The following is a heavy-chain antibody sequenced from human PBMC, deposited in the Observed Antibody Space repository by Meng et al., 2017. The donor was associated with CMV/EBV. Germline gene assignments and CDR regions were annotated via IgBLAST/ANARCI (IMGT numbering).Heavy chain of an antibody. CDR2: ISSSSSYI. D-gene: IGHD2-2*01. Sequence: GGSLRLSCAASGFTFSSYSMNWVRQAPGKGLEWVSSISSSSSYIYYADSVKGRFTISRDNAKNSLYLQMNSPRAEDTAVYYCARVNIVVVPAAIDGSSFSYYGMDVWGQGTTVTVSS. CDR3: ARVNIVVVPAAIDGSSFSYYGMDV. V-gene: IGHV3-21*01. J-gene: IGHJ6*02. CDR1: GFTFSSYS.